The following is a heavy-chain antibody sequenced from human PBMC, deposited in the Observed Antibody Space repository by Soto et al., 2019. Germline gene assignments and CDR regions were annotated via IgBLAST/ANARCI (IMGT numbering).Heavy chain of an antibody. CDR1: GDSISSGSGY. J-gene: IGHJ4*02. V-gene: IGHV4-31*03. CDR3: ARGLQWPDY. D-gene: IGHD6-19*01. CDR2: IFHSGRT. Sequence: SETLSLTCTVSGDSISSGSGYWSWVRQHPGRGLEWLGYIFHSGRTYYSPSLSSRLTLSIDTSNNQLSLNLRSVTAEETAVYYCARGLQWPDYWGQGTLVTVSS.